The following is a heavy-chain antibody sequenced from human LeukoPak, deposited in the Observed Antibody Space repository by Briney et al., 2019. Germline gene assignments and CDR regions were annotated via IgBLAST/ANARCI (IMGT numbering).Heavy chain of an antibody. Sequence: GASVKVSCKASGGTFSSYAISWVRQAPGQGLEWMGGIIPIFGTANYAQRFQGRVTITADKSTSTAYMELSSLRSEDTAVYYCAISPDILTGYYIGGYYYYMDVWGKGTTVTVSS. CDR2: IIPIFGTA. D-gene: IGHD3-9*01. J-gene: IGHJ6*03. V-gene: IGHV1-69*06. CDR3: AISPDILTGYYIGGYYYYMDV. CDR1: GGTFSSYA.